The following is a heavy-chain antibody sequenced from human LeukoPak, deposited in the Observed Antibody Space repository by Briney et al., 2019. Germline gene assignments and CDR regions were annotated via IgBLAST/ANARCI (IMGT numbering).Heavy chain of an antibody. CDR3: ARDGDTVLTRGYYYYMDV. V-gene: IGHV3-21*01. D-gene: IGHD4-23*01. J-gene: IGHJ6*03. CDR2: ITSSSSYI. Sequence: EGSLRLSCADSGFTFSTYSMNWVRQAPGKGPEWVSSITSSSSYIYYADSVRGRFTISRDNARNSLYLQMNSLRAEDTALYYCARDGDTVLTRGYYYYMDVWGKGTTVTVSS. CDR1: GFTFSTYS.